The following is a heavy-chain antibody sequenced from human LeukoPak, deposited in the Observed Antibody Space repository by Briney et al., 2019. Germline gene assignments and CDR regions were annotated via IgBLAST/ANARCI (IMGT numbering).Heavy chain of an antibody. D-gene: IGHD2-15*01. CDR3: AGLGYCSGGSCSSTDSY. CDR2: INSDGSTT. Sequence: GGSLRLSCAASGFSFSNYWMHWVRQAPGKGLVWVSRINSDGSTTDYADSVKGRFTISRDNAKNTLYLQMNSLRAEDTAVYYCAGLGYCSGGSCSSTDSYWGQGTLVTVSS. J-gene: IGHJ4*02. CDR1: GFSFSNYW. V-gene: IGHV3-74*01.